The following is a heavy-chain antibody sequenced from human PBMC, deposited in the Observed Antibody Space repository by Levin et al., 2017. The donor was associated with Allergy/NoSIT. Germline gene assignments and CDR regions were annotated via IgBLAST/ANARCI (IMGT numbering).Heavy chain of an antibody. J-gene: IGHJ4*02. CDR3: VKGSN. Sequence: GGSLRLSCSASGFTFSTYTMHWVRQAPGKGLEYVSVISSNGGSTYYADSVKGRFTISRDNSKNTLYLQMGSLRAEDTAVYYCVKGSNWGQGTLVTVSS. CDR1: GFTFSTYT. CDR2: ISSNGGST. V-gene: IGHV3-64D*06.